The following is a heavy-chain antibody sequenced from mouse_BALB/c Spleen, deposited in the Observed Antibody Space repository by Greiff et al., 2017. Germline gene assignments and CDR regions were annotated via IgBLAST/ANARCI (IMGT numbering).Heavy chain of an antibody. CDR2: ISSGGST. CDR3: ARGRDY. V-gene: IGHV5-6-5*01. J-gene: IGHJ2*01. CDR1: GFTFSSYA. Sequence: EVKVVESGGGLVKPGGSLKLSCAASGFTFSSYAMSWVRQTPEKRLEWVASISSGGSTYYPDSVMGRFTISRDNARNILYLQMSSLRSEDTAMYYCARGRDYWGQVTTLTVSS.